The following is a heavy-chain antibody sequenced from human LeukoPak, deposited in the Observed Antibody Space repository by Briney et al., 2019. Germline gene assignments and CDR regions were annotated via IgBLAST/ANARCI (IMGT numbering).Heavy chain of an antibody. V-gene: IGHV4-30-2*01. J-gene: IGHJ4*02. CDR1: DGSLSESYYY. CDR2: NYHTGNT. CDR3: ANSIIAAEATRFFDY. D-gene: IGHD6-13*01. Sequence: SETLSLTCSVSDGSLSESYYYWSWIRQPPGKGLEWIGFNYHTGNTDYNPSLKSRVTISIDKSKNQFSLNLTSVTAADTAIYYCANSIIAAEATRFFDYWGQGALVTVSS.